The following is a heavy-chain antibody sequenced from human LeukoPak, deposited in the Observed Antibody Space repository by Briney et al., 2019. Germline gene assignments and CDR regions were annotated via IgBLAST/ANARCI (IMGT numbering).Heavy chain of an antibody. CDR1: GYSISSDNY. Sequence: SETLSLTCAVAGYSISSDNYWVWIRQPPGQGLEWTGGIYHSGSTYYNPSLKSRVTMSVDTSKNQFSLKLSPVTAADTAVYYCARAPRDSSSSNYMRRFDYWGQGTLVTVPS. V-gene: IGHV4-38-2*01. J-gene: IGHJ4*02. D-gene: IGHD3-22*01. CDR2: IYHSGST. CDR3: ARAPRDSSSSNYMRRFDY.